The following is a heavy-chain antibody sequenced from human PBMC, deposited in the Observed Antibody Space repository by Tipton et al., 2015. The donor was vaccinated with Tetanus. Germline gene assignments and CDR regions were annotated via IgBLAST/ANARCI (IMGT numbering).Heavy chain of an antibody. D-gene: IGHD7-27*01. CDR1: GGSFSGYY. CDR2: INHSGST. V-gene: IGHV4-34*01. CDR3: ARGHGDATYFDY. Sequence: TLSLTCAVYGGSFSGYYWSWIRQPPGKGLEWIGEINHSGSTNYNPSLKSRVTILVDTSKNQFSLKLSSVTAADTAVYYCARGHGDATYFDYWGQGTLVTVSS. J-gene: IGHJ4*02.